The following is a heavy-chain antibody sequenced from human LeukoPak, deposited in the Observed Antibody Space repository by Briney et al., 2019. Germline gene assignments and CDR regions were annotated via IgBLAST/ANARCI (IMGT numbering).Heavy chain of an antibody. V-gene: IGHV4-59*01. CDR3: AGEGSGGYNDY. D-gene: IGHD5-24*01. Sequence: SETLSLTCTVSGGSMINYYWSWIRQPPGKGLEWIGYISSSGGTSYNPSLESRVNISIDTAKNQFSLKLTSVTAAYMAVYYCAGEGSGGYNDYWGQGTLVTVSS. CDR2: ISSSGGT. CDR1: GGSMINYY. J-gene: IGHJ4*02.